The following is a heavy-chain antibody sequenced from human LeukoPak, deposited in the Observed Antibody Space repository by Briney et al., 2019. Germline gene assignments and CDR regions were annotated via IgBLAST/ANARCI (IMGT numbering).Heavy chain of an antibody. Sequence: KPSETLSLTCAVYGGSFSGYYWSWTRQPPGKGLEWIREINHSGSTNYNPSLKSRVTISVDTSKNQFSLKLSSVTAADTAVYYCARGPTGYSGSSPAEYYFDYWGQGTLVTVSS. V-gene: IGHV4-34*01. CDR1: GGSFSGYY. D-gene: IGHD1-26*01. J-gene: IGHJ4*02. CDR2: INHSGST. CDR3: ARGPTGYSGSSPAEYYFDY.